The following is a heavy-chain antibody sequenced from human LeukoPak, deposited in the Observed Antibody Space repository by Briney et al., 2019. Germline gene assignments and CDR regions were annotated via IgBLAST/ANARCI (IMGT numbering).Heavy chain of an antibody. J-gene: IGHJ4*02. V-gene: IGHV4-4*07. CDR2: IYTSGST. CDR3: ARESKSYDGSGFYHDY. CDR1: DDSIRNFF. D-gene: IGHD3-22*01. Sequence: SETLSLTCSVSDDSIRNFFWSWIRQPAGKGLEWIGRIYTSGSTDYNPSLRSRVAMSVDTSRNQFSLKLTSVTAADTAVYYCARESKSYDGSGFYHDYWGQGTLVAVSS.